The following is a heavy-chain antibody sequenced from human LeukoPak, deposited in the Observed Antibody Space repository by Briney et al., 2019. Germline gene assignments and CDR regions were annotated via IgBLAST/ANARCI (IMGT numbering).Heavy chain of an antibody. V-gene: IGHV1-18*01. CDR3: ARAYYYDSSGYYPPFLWFDP. CDR1: GYTFTSYG. CDR2: ISAYNGNT. D-gene: IGHD3-22*01. Sequence: SVKVSCKASGYTFTSYGISWVRQAPGQGLEWMGWISAYNGNTNYAQKLQGRVTMTTDTSTSTAYMELRSLRSDDTAVYYCARAYYYDSSGYYPPFLWFDPWGQGTLVTVSS. J-gene: IGHJ5*02.